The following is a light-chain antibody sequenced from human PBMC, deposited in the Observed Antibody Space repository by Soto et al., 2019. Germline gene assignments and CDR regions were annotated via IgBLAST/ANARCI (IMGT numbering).Light chain of an antibody. V-gene: IGKV3-15*01. CDR3: QQYNNWHT. CDR1: QSVSSD. J-gene: IGKJ2*01. CDR2: GAS. Sequence: EILMTQSPGTLSVSPGERATLSCRASQSVSSDLAWYQQKPGQAPRLLIYGASTRAPDIPDRFSGSGSGTEFTLTISSLQSEDVAVYYCQQYNNWHTFGQGTKLEIK.